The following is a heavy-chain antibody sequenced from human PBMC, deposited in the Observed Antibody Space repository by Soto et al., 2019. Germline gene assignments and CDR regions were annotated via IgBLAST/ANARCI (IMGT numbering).Heavy chain of an antibody. V-gene: IGHV3-23*01. CDR2: ISVTGDT. CDR1: GFIFSSYA. J-gene: IGHJ4*02. D-gene: IGHD2-21*01. Sequence: EGQLLESGGGLVQPGGSLRLSCAASGFIFSSYAMNWVRQVPGKGPEWVSHISVTGDTYYADSVKGRFTISRDNAKNTLFLQMNSLRPEDTAVYYCAKSLSMATSFDYWGKGTPVTVSS. CDR3: AKSLSMATSFDY.